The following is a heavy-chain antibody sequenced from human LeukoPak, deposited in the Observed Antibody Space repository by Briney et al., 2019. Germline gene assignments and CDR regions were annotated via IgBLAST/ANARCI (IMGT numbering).Heavy chain of an antibody. Sequence: GGSLRLSCAASGFTFSSYSMNWVRQAPGKGLEWVSSISSSSSYIYYADSVKGRFTISRDNAKNSLYLQMNSLRAEDTAVYYCARGGRDTIHGYWGQGTLVTVPS. D-gene: IGHD3-16*01. J-gene: IGHJ4*02. CDR1: GFTFSSYS. CDR2: ISSSSSYI. V-gene: IGHV3-21*01. CDR3: ARGGRDTIHGY.